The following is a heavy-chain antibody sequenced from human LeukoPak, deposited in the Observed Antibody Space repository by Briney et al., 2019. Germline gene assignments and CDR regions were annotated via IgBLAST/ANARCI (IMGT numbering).Heavy chain of an antibody. CDR2: INHSGST. V-gene: IGHV4-34*01. D-gene: IGHD2-2*01. CDR3: ARLTVPAAPSSYYYYGMDV. CDR1: GGPFSGYY. Sequence: PSETLSLTCAVYGGPFSGYYWSWIRQPPGKGLEWIGEINHSGSTNYNPSLKSRVTISVDTSKNQFSLKLSSVTAADTAVYYCARLTVPAAPSSYYYYGMDVWGQGTTVTVSS. J-gene: IGHJ6*02.